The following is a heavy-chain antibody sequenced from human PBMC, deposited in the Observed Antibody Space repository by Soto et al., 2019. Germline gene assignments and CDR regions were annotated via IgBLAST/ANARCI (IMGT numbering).Heavy chain of an antibody. V-gene: IGHV3-23*01. CDR3: AKDFTPDSRWDIDY. CDR2: IYGSGKST. CDR1: GFIFSTYT. Sequence: EVQLLESGGGLVQPAGSLRLSCAASGFIFSTYTMSWFRQAPGKGLEWVPSIYGSGKSTFYSASVKGRFTISRDNSGNTVYLQMSSLRAEDTAIYYCAKDFTPDSRWDIDYWGQGSLVTVSS. D-gene: IGHD1-26*01. J-gene: IGHJ4*02.